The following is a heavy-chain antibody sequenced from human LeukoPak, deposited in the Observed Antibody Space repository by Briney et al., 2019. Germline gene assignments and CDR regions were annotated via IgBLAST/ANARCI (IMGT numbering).Heavy chain of an antibody. J-gene: IGHJ4*02. D-gene: IGHD3-22*01. Sequence: SETLSLTCTVSGGSLSSGDYYWRWLRQPPGTGLEWIGYIYYSGSAYYNPSLKSRVTISVDTTKNQFSLKLSSVTAADTAVYYCARIGLSDYYDSSGGSIGYWGQGTLVTVSS. CDR3: ARIGLSDYYDSSGGSIGY. CDR1: GGSLSSGDYY. CDR2: IYYSGSA. V-gene: IGHV4-30-4*01.